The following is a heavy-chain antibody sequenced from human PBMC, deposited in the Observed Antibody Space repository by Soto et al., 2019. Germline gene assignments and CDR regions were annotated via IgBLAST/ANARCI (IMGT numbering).Heavy chain of an antibody. Sequence: PVGSLRLSCAASGFTFSDYYMSWIRQAPGKGLEWVSYISSSGSTIYYADSVKGRFTISRDNAKNSLYPQMNSLRAEDTAVYYCARDPHYDILTGYYYYYYGMDVWGQGTTVTVSS. CDR2: ISSSGSTI. V-gene: IGHV3-11*01. CDR3: ARDPHYDILTGYYYYYYGMDV. J-gene: IGHJ6*02. D-gene: IGHD3-9*01. CDR1: GFTFSDYY.